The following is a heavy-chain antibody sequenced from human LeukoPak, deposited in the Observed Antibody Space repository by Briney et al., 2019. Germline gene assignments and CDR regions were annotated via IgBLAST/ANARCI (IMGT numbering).Heavy chain of an antibody. J-gene: IGHJ4*02. CDR1: GFTFSSYS. D-gene: IGHD3-22*01. CDR2: ISSSSSAT. CDR3: TREGTMIAYFFDY. Sequence: PGGSLRLSCAASGFTFSSYSMNWVRQAPGKGLEWVSYISSSSSATYYADSVKGRFTISRDNAKNSLYLQMDSLRAEDTAVYYCTREGTMIAYFFDYWGQGTLVTVSS. V-gene: IGHV3-48*04.